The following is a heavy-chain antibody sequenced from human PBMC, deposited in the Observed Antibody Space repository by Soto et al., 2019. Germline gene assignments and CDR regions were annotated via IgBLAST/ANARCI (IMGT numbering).Heavy chain of an antibody. CDR3: AKARPRRTSGYFFDC. Sequence: EVQLLESGGKLVQPGGSLTLSCAASGFTFSTYAMPWVRQAPGKGLEWVSGVSASGLNTDYADPVKGRFYISRENSKNTVSVHMNSLRYEDTALNYCAKARPRRTSGYFFDCLGQGSPVTVS. J-gene: IGHJ4*02. D-gene: IGHD7-27*01. CDR2: VSASGLNT. V-gene: IGHV3-23*01. CDR1: GFTFSTYA.